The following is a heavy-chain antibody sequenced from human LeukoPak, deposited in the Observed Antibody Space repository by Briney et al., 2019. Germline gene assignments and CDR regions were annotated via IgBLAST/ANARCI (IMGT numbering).Heavy chain of an antibody. CDR1: GFTFSSYW. CDR2: IKQDGSEK. CDR3: AKDRVQITIFGVAVDY. V-gene: IGHV3-7*01. J-gene: IGHJ4*02. D-gene: IGHD3-3*01. Sequence: QPGGSLRLSCAASGFTFSSYWMSWVRQAPGKGLEWVANIKQDGSEKYYVDPVKGRFTISRDNSKNTLYLQMNSLRAEDTAVYYCAKDRVQITIFGVAVDYWGQGTLVTVPT.